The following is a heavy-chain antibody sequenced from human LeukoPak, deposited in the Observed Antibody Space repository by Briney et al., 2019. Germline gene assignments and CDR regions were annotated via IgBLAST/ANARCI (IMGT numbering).Heavy chain of an antibody. J-gene: IGHJ4*02. D-gene: IGHD1/OR15-1a*01. CDR1: GYTFTTYD. Sequence: ASVKVSCKASGYTFTTYDIGWVRQASGQGLEWMGWVNPYSGNTAYAQKFQGRVTMTRDTSISTAYMELNSLRSEDTAVYYCARVAYTTSWNNDYWGQGTLVTVSS. CDR2: VNPYSGNT. CDR3: ARVAYTTSWNNDY. V-gene: IGHV1-8*01.